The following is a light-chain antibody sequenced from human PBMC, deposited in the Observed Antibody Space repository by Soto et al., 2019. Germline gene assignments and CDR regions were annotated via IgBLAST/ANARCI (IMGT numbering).Light chain of an antibody. Sequence: DIQMTQSPSTLSASVGDSVTITCRASQSISTWLAWYQQKPGKAPKLLIYDASSLEGGVPSRFSGSGSGTEFTLTISGLQPDDFATCYCQQYNSFSWTFGQGTKVDIK. CDR3: QQYNSFSWT. J-gene: IGKJ1*01. CDR2: DAS. CDR1: QSISTW. V-gene: IGKV1-5*01.